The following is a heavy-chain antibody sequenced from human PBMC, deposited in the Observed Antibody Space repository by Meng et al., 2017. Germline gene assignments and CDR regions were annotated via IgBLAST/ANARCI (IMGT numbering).Heavy chain of an antibody. D-gene: IGHD3-10*01. Sequence: GPLVKSGADVKKRGSSVEVYVKASGGTFSSYAISWVRQAPGQGLEWMGGIIPIFGTANSAQKFQGRVTITADKSTSTAYMELSSLRSEDTAVYYCASLTGWFDPWGQGTLVTVSS. CDR1: GGTFSSYA. V-gene: IGHV1-69*06. CDR2: IIPIFGTA. CDR3: ASLTGWFDP. J-gene: IGHJ5*02.